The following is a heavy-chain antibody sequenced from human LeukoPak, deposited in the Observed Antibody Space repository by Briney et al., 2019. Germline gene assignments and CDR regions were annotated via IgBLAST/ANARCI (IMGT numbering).Heavy chain of an antibody. CDR1: GGSISSSSYY. CDR2: IYYSGST. Sequence: PSETLSLTCTVSGGSISSSSYYWGWIRQPPGKGLEWIGSIYYSGSTYYNPSLKSRVTISVDTSKNQFSLKLSSVTAADTAVYYCARTSGYSSGTGYFDYWGQGTLVTVSS. V-gene: IGHV4-39*01. J-gene: IGHJ4*02. CDR3: ARTSGYSSGTGYFDY. D-gene: IGHD5-18*01.